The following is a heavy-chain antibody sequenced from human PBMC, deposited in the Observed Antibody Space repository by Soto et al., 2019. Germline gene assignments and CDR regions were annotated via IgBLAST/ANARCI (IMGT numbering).Heavy chain of an antibody. V-gene: IGHV3-30*18. CDR3: AQDADYYDSSDYYDDAEDLLQ. J-gene: IGHJ1*01. D-gene: IGHD3-22*01. CDR2: ISYEGSNK. Sequence: QVQLMESGGGVVQPGRSLRLSCAASGFTFSRYGMHWVRQAPGKGLEWVALISYEGSNKYYADSVKGRFTISRDNSKNTLYLQMNSLKPEDTAVYYCAQDADYYDSSDYYDDAEDLLQWGQGTLVTVSS. CDR1: GFTFSRYG.